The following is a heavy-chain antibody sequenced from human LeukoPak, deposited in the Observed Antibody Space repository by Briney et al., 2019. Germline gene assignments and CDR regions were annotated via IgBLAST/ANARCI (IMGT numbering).Heavy chain of an antibody. Sequence: VGSLRLSCAASGFTFSNGWMSWVRQAPGKGLEWVGRIKSKSERGTTDYAAPVKGRFTISRDGSTNTVYLHMNSLKTEDTAVYFCTSNLYCSTSSCYTLDNWGQGTLVAVSP. CDR1: GFTFSNGW. CDR2: IKSKSERGTT. V-gene: IGHV3-15*01. D-gene: IGHD2-2*02. J-gene: IGHJ4*02. CDR3: TSNLYCSTSSCYTLDN.